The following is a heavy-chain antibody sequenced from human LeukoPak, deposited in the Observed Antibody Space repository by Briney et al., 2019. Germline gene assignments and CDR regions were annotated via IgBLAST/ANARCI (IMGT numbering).Heavy chain of an antibody. D-gene: IGHD4-11*01. V-gene: IGHV4-34*01. J-gene: IGHJ5*02. CDR1: GGSISGYY. Sequence: SETLSLTCTVSGGSISGYYWSWIRQPPGKGLEWIGEINHSGSTNYNPSLKSRVTISVDTSKNQFSLKLSSVTAADTAVYYCARGLMTTYWFDPWGQGTLVTVSS. CDR3: ARGLMTTYWFDP. CDR2: INHSGST.